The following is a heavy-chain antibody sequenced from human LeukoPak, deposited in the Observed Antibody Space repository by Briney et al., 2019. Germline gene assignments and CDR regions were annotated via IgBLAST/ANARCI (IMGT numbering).Heavy chain of an antibody. CDR2: IYYSGST. CDR1: GGSISSSSYY. D-gene: IGHD6-13*01. CDR3: AREVAYSRSLDY. J-gene: IGHJ4*02. Sequence: SETLSLTCTVSGGSISSSSYYCGWIRQPPGKGLEWIGSIYYSGSTYYNPSPKSRVTISVDTSKNHFSLRLSSVTAADTAVYYCAREVAYSRSLDYWGQGTLVTVSS. V-gene: IGHV4-39*07.